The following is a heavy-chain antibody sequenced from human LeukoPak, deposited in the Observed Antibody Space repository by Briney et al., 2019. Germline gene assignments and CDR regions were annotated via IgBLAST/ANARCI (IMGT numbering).Heavy chain of an antibody. Sequence: GASVKVSCKASGYTFTSYGIIWVRQAPGRGLEWMGWISAYTGNTNYAQKFQGRVTMTTDTSTSTAYMELRSLRSDDTAVYYCARASSPTAGWGYWGQGTLVTVSS. D-gene: IGHD6-13*01. CDR1: GYTFTSYG. V-gene: IGHV1-18*01. CDR3: ARASSPTAGWGY. J-gene: IGHJ4*02. CDR2: ISAYTGNT.